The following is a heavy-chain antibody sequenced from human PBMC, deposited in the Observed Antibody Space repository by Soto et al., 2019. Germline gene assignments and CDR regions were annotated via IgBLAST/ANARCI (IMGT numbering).Heavy chain of an antibody. CDR2: IYPGDSDT. CDR1: GYSFSSYW. Sequence: GASLPISCKVSGYSFSSYWIGWVRQMPGKGLEWMGIIYPGDSDTRYSPSFQGQVTISADKSISTAYLQWSSLKASDTAIYYCARRGPCNGHTCPKWFDPWGQGTLVTVSS. CDR3: ARRGPCNGHTCPKWFDP. D-gene: IGHD2-15*01. V-gene: IGHV5-51*01. J-gene: IGHJ5*02.